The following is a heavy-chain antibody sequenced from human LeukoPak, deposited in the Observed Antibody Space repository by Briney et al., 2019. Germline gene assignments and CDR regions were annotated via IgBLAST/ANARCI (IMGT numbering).Heavy chain of an antibody. Sequence: SETLSLTCTVSGGSISSSSYYWSWIRQPPGKGLEWIGYIYYSGSTNYNPSLKSRVTISVDTSKNQFSLKLSSVTAADTAVYYCARQWRDGYNLDYWGQGTLVTVSS. V-gene: IGHV4-61*05. CDR3: ARQWRDGYNLDY. J-gene: IGHJ4*02. CDR1: GGSISSSSYY. CDR2: IYYSGST. D-gene: IGHD5-24*01.